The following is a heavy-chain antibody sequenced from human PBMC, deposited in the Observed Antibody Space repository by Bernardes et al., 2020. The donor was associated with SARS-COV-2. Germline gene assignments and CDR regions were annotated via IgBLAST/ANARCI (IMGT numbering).Heavy chain of an antibody. CDR3: ARAVTVIRGIIEDY. J-gene: IGHJ4*02. CDR1: GYTFIDYY. CDR2: INPNSGDT. Sequence: ASVQVSCKASGYTFIDYYIHWVRQTPGQGLEWMGWINPNSGDTTYAQKFQGRVTMTRDRSISSAYMELSRLRSDDTAVYYCARAVTVIRGIIEDYWGQGTLVTVSS. V-gene: IGHV1-2*02. D-gene: IGHD3-10*01.